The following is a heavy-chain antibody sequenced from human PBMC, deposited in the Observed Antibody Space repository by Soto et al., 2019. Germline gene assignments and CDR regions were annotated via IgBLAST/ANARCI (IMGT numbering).Heavy chain of an antibody. CDR3: AKVSEDIVVVVAALRDYYMDV. D-gene: IGHD2-15*01. CDR1: GCTCGGYG. CDR2: ISYDGSNK. J-gene: IGHJ6*03. V-gene: IGHV3-30*18. Sequence: PGRPLRLSWAASGCTCGGYGMRWVSQAPGKGLEGVAVISYDGSNKYYADSVKGRFTISRDNSKNTLYLQMNSLRAEDTAVYYCAKVSEDIVVVVAALRDYYMDVWGKGTTVTVSS.